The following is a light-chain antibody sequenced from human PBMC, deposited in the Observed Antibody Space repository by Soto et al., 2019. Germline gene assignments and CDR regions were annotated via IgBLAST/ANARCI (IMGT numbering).Light chain of an antibody. CDR2: EVT. CDR1: SADIGGYKY. J-gene: IGLJ2*01. Sequence: QSALTQPPSASGSFGQSVTISCTGTSADIGGYKYVSWYQQPPGQGPRVIIYEVTKRPSGVPDRFSGSKSGTTASLTVSGLQAEDEADYYCSSDAGNNNVLFGGGTKVTVL. CDR3: SSDAGNNNVL. V-gene: IGLV2-8*01.